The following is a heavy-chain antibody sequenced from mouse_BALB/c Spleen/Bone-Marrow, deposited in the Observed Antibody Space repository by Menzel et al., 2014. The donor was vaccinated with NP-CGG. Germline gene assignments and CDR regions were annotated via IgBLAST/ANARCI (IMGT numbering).Heavy chain of an antibody. Sequence: EVKVVESGGGLVQPGGSLKFSWAASGFTFSSYTMSWVRQTPEKRLEWVAYISNGGGSTYYPDTLKGRFTISTDNAQNTQYLQMSSMKTEDAARYYCTRNGYYGSRAMDYWGQGTSVTVSS. V-gene: IGHV5-12-2*01. CDR1: GFTFSSYT. CDR2: ISNGGGST. CDR3: TRNGYYGSRAMDY. D-gene: IGHD1-1*01. J-gene: IGHJ4*01.